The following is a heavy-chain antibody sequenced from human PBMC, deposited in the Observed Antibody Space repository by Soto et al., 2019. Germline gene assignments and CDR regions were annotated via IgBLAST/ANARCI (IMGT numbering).Heavy chain of an antibody. J-gene: IGHJ4*02. Sequence: EVQLLESGGGLVQPGGSLRLSCAASGFTFSSYAMRWVRQAPVKGLEWVSAISGSGDSTYYADSVKGRFTISRDNSKTTLYLQMNSLRAEDTAVYYCGRRGGGSYYDYWGQGTLVTVSS. CDR1: GFTFSSYA. D-gene: IGHD1-26*01. V-gene: IGHV3-23*01. CDR2: ISGSGDST. CDR3: GRRGGGSYYDY.